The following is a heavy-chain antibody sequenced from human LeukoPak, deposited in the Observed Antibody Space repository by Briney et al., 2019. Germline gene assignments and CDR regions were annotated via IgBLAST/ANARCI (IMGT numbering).Heavy chain of an antibody. CDR1: GGSFSGYY. V-gene: IGHV4-34*01. J-gene: IGHJ2*01. CDR3: ARGRITMIVVVTYWYFDL. Sequence: SETLSLTCAVYGGSFSGYYWSWIRQPPGKGLEWIGEINHSGSTSYNPSLKSRVTISVDTSKNQFSLKLSSVTAADTAVYYCARGRITMIVVVTYWYFDLWGRGTLVTVSS. CDR2: INHSGST. D-gene: IGHD3-22*01.